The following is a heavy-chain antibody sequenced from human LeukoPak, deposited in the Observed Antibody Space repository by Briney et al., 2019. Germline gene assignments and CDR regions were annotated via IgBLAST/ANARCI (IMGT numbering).Heavy chain of an antibody. V-gene: IGHV3-7*01. J-gene: IGHJ6*02. CDR2: IKQDGSEI. CDR3: ARSLDV. Sequence: GGSLRLSCTASGFTFSNYWMHWVRQAPGKGLGWVANIKQDGSEIYYVGSVKGRFTISRDNAKNSLYLQMNSLRAEDTAVYYCARSLDVWGQGTTVTVSS. CDR1: GFTFSNYW.